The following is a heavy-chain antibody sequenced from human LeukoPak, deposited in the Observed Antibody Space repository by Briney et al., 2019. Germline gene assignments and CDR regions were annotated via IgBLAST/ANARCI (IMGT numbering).Heavy chain of an antibody. CDR1: GGSISSYS. Sequence: PSETLSLTCIVSGGSISSYSWNWIRQSPGKGLEWIGYIYYSGSTYCNPSLKSRVTISVDTSKNQFSLKLSSVTAADTAVYYCAREVVRGASDYWGQGTLVTVSS. CDR2: IYYSGST. D-gene: IGHD3-10*01. J-gene: IGHJ4*02. V-gene: IGHV4-59*12. CDR3: AREVVRGASDY.